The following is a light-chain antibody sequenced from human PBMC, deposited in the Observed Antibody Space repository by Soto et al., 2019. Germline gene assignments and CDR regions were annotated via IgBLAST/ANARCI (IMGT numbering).Light chain of an antibody. CDR1: QSVNTW. CDR2: GAS. CDR3: HQCNNYPGT. Sequence: DVQMTQSPSTLSASVGDRVIITCRASQSVNTWLAWYQEKPGKAPKVLIYGASSLQSRVPSRFSGSGSGTEFTLIISSLQPDDFATYYCHQCNNYPGTFGQGTKVDIK. J-gene: IGKJ1*01. V-gene: IGKV1-5*01.